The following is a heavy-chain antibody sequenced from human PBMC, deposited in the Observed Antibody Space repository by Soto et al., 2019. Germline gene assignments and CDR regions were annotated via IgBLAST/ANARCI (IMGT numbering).Heavy chain of an antibody. CDR2: INADGSTT. Sequence: EMQLVESGGGLVQPGGSLRLSCAASGFAFSNSWMHWVRQVPGKGLVWVSHINADGSTTSNADSVKGRFTIFRDNAQSTLYVQMNSLRAEDTGVYYCARDRGYAFAMWGQGTMVTVSS. CDR1: GFAFSNSW. J-gene: IGHJ3*02. CDR3: ARDRGYAFAM. V-gene: IGHV3-74*01.